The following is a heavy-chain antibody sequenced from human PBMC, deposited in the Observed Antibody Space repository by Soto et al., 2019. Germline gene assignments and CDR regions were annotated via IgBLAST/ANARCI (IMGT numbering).Heavy chain of an antibody. D-gene: IGHD2-15*01. CDR3: ARDDGGGGRLFDI. V-gene: IGHV1-24*01. CDR2: FDPEDGET. CDR1: GCTLTELS. Sequence: ASVKFACKVSGCTLTELSMHWVRQAPGKGLEWMGGFDPEDGETIYAQKFPGRVTMTEDTSTSTAYMELRSLRSDDTAVYYCARDDGGGGRLFDIWGQGTMVTVSS. J-gene: IGHJ3*02.